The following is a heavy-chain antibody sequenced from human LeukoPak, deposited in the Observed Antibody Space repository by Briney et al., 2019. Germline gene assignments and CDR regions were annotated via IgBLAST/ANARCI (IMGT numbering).Heavy chain of an antibody. CDR2: IKQDGSEK. J-gene: IGHJ3*01. CDR1: GFTFSTYW. CDR3: ARENYYDSSGNDAFDV. V-gene: IGHV3-7*04. D-gene: IGHD3-22*01. Sequence: GGSLILSCTVSGFTFSTYWMTWVRQAPGKGLEWVANIKQDGSEKYYVDSVKGRFTITRDNAKKALYLEMNSLRVEDTALYYCARENYYDSSGNDAFDVWGQGTMVTVSS.